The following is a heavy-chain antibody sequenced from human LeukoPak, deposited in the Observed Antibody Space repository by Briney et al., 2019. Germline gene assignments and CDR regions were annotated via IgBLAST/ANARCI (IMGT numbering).Heavy chain of an antibody. CDR3: AKAGLRGGAFDI. Sequence: PGGSLRLSCAASGFTFSSYAMSWVRQAPGKGLEWVSAISGSGGSTYYADSVKGRFTISRDNSKNTLYLQMNSLRAEDTAVYYRAKAGLRGGAFDIWGQGTMVTVSS. J-gene: IGHJ3*02. D-gene: IGHD3-10*01. CDR1: GFTFSSYA. V-gene: IGHV3-23*01. CDR2: ISGSGGST.